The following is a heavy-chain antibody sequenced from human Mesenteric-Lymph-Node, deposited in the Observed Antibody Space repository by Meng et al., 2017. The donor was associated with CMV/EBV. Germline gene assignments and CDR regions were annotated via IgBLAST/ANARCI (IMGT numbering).Heavy chain of an antibody. CDR1: GYTFTDYG. J-gene: IGHJ4*02. D-gene: IGHD6-13*01. CDR3: ARTGSSWPFDY. CDR2: ISTYSRNT. Sequence: ASVKVSCKASGYTFTDYGINWVRQAPGQGLEWMGWISTYSRNTNTAQNLQGRVTMTTDTSTSTAYMELRSLRSDDTAVYYCARTGSSWPFDYWGQGTLVTVS. V-gene: IGHV1-18*01.